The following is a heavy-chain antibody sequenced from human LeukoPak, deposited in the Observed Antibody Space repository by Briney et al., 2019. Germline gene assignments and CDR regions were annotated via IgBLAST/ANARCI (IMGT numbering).Heavy chain of an antibody. CDR1: GGSISSSSYY. D-gene: IGHD5-24*01. V-gene: IGHV4-39*01. J-gene: IGHJ4*02. CDR3: ARQGVEMATIRDY. Sequence: SETLSLTCTVSGGSISSSSYYWGWIRQPPGKGLEWIGNIYYSGSTYYNPSLKSRVTISVDTSKNQFSLKLISVTAADTAVYYCARQGVEMATIRDYCGQGTLVTVSS. CDR2: IYYSGST.